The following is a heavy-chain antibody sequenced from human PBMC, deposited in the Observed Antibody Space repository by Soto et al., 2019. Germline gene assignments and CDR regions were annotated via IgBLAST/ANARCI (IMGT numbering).Heavy chain of an antibody. D-gene: IGHD2-8*01. CDR2: ISGDGTTT. CDR3: AIQDCTNDVCLEAAVTVGGALEY. V-gene: IGHV3-74*01. CDR1: GFTFSKYW. Sequence: EVQLVESGGGLVQPGKALRLSCAASGFTFSKYWMHWVRQAPGKGPVWVSYISGDGTTTDYADSVKGRFTISRDNAKNTLYLQMGSLRVEDTAVYYCAIQDCTNDVCLEAAVTVGGALEYWGQGAQVTVTS. J-gene: IGHJ4*02.